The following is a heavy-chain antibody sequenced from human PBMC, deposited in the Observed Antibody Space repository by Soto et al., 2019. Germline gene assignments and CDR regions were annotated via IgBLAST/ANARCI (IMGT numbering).Heavy chain of an antibody. CDR2: IYYSGST. J-gene: IGHJ4*02. Sequence: SETLSLTCAVSGGSISSGGYSWSWIRQPPGKGLEWIGSIYYSGSTNYNPSLKSRVTISVDTSKNQFSLKLTSVTAADTAVYYCARDKITGLFDYWGQGTLVTVSS. CDR1: GGSISSGGYS. V-gene: IGHV4-30-2*03. D-gene: IGHD2-8*02. CDR3: ARDKITGLFDY.